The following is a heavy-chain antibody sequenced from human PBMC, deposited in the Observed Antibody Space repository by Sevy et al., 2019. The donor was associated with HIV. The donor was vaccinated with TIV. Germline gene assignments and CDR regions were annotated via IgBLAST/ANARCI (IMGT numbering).Heavy chain of an antibody. J-gene: IGHJ6*02. CDR3: AKDPYSNGWSSMDV. V-gene: IGHV3-30*02. D-gene: IGHD6-19*01. CDR1: GFTFSSYG. CDR2: IRYDGSNK. Sequence: GGSLRLSCAASGFTFSSYGMHWVRQAPGKGLEWVAFIRYDGSNKYYADSVKGRFTISRDNSKNTMYLQMNSLRAEDTAVYYCAKDPYSNGWSSMDVWGQGTTVTVSS.